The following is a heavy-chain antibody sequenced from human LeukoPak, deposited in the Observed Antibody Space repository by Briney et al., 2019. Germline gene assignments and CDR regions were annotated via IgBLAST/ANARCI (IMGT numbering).Heavy chain of an antibody. CDR2: ISTSGRT. CDR1: GGSISSGSYY. V-gene: IGHV4-61*02. J-gene: IGHJ4*02. Sequence: SQTLSLTCTVSGGSISSGSYYWSWIRQPAGKGLEWIGRISTSGRTNYNPSLRSRVTMSVDTSKNQFSLKLSSVTAADTAVYYCARSSWYDIIDYWGQGTLVTVSS. CDR3: ARSSWYDIIDY. D-gene: IGHD6-13*01.